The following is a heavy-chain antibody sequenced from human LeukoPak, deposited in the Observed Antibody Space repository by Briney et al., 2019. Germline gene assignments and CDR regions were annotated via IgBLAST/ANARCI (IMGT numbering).Heavy chain of an antibody. D-gene: IGHD2-2*01. CDR2: ISGSGGST. J-gene: IGHJ6*02. Sequence: GGSLRLSCAASGFTFSSYAMTWVRQAPGKGLEWVSGISGSGGSTYNADSVKGRFTISRDNSKNTLCLQMNSLRAEDTAVYYCGKDQGCSTSCSMGYYYDHGMDVWGQGTTVTVSS. V-gene: IGHV3-23*01. CDR3: GKDQGCSTSCSMGYYYDHGMDV. CDR1: GFTFSSYA.